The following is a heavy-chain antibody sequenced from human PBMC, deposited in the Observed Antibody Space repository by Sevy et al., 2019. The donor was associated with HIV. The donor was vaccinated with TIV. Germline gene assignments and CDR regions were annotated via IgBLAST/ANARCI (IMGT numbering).Heavy chain of an antibody. Sequence: GGSLRLSCAASGFTFSNAWMSWVRQAPGKGLEWVGRIKSKTDGGTTDYAAPVKGRFTISTDESKNTLYLQMNSLKTEATAVYYCTTDTGISDYDFWSGRDDTFDNWGQGTMVTVSS. J-gene: IGHJ3*02. CDR3: TTDTGISDYDFWSGRDDTFDN. CDR2: IKSKTDGGTT. V-gene: IGHV3-15*01. CDR1: GFTFSNAW. D-gene: IGHD3-3*01.